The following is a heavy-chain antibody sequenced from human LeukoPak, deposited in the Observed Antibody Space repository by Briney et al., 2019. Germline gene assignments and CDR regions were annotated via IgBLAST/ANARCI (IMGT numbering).Heavy chain of an antibody. J-gene: IGHJ4*02. D-gene: IGHD3-22*01. V-gene: IGHV3-73*01. Sequence: GGSLRLSCAASGFTFSGSAMHWVRQASGKGLEWVGRIRSKANSYATAYDASVKGRFTISRDDSKNTAYLQMNSLKTEDTAVYYCTTRMSTIVVSYPQWGQGTLVTVSS. CDR2: IRSKANSYAT. CDR3: TTRMSTIVVSYPQ. CDR1: GFTFSGSA.